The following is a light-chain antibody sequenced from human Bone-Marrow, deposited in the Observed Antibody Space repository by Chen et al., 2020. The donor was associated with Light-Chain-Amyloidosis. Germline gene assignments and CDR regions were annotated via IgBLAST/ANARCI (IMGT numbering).Light chain of an antibody. CDR3: QQYGTSPLT. CDR1: QTISSNY. V-gene: IGKV3-20*01. Sequence: EIVLTQSPGTLSLSPGEGANLSCRASQTISSNYLTCYQQKFGQAPRLLIYGSSSRATGIPDRFTGSGSGTDFTLTINRLEPEDFAMYYCQQYGTSPLTFVGGTKVEIK. J-gene: IGKJ4*01. CDR2: GSS.